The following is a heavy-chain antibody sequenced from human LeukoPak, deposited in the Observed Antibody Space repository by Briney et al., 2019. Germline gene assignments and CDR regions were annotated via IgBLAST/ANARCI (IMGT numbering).Heavy chain of an antibody. V-gene: IGHV3-21*04. Sequence: PGGSLRLSCEASGFTFTTYSMTWVRQAPGKGLEWVSIISSVSCAIFSADALKGRFTIPRDDAKNLLYLDMNSLRAEDTAVYYCARGHTAVTRHFDFWGQGTLVTVSS. CDR2: ISSVSCAI. CDR1: GFTFTTYS. J-gene: IGHJ4*02. CDR3: ARGHTAVTRHFDF. D-gene: IGHD4-17*01.